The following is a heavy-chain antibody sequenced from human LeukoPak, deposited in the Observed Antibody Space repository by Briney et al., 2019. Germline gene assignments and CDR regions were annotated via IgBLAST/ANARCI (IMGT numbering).Heavy chain of an antibody. D-gene: IGHD4-23*01. CDR1: GFTFSRFS. J-gene: IGHJ5*02. CDR2: ISSSSSSI. V-gene: IGHV3-48*04. Sequence: PGGSLRLSCAVSGFTFSRFSMNWVRQAPGKGLECISYISSSSSSIHYADSVKGRFTISRDNAKNSLYLQMNSLRAEDTAVYYCARGSGGNSGWFDPWGQGTLVTVSS. CDR3: ARGSGGNSGWFDP.